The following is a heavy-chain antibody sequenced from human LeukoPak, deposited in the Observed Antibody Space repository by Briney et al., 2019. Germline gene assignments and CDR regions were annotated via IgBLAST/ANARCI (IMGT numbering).Heavy chain of an antibody. CDR3: AKELSYSELRDYYYGMDV. CDR2: ISYDGSNK. V-gene: IGHV3-30-3*01. D-gene: IGHD1-26*01. J-gene: IGHJ6*02. Sequence: QSGGSLRLPCAASGFTFSSYAMHWVRQAPGKGLEWVAVISYDGSNKYYADSVKGRFTISRDNSKNTLYLQMNSLRAEDTAVYYCAKELSYSELRDYYYGMDVWGQGTTVTVSS. CDR1: GFTFSSYA.